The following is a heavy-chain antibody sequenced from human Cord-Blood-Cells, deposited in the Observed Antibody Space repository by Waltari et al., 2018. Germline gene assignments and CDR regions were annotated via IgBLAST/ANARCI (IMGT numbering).Heavy chain of an antibody. CDR2: IYYSGST. Sequence: QLQLQESGPGLVKPSETLSLTCPVSGGSISSSSYYWGWIRQPPGKGLEWIGSIYYSGSTYYNPSLKSRVTISVDTSKNQFSLKLSSVTAADTAVYYCARRSHRYSSSWYYWGQGTLVTVSS. V-gene: IGHV4-39*01. CDR1: GGSISSSSYY. D-gene: IGHD6-13*01. J-gene: IGHJ4*02. CDR3: ARRSHRYSSSWYY.